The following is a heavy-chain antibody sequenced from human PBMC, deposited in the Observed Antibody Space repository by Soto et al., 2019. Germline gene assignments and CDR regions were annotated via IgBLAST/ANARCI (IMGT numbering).Heavy chain of an antibody. CDR2: ISADSGYT. CDR3: ARDRPPGSLYGMDA. Sequence: QIQLVQSGGGVERPGASVTVSCEASGYIFTTYGLSWVRQTPAHGLEWMGWISADSGYTQYAQFLQDRLTMTRDTSTNTGYMELRDLTSDDTGIYYSARDRPPGSLYGMDAWGQGSAVTVSS. V-gene: IGHV1-18*01. CDR1: GYIFTTYG. J-gene: IGHJ6*02.